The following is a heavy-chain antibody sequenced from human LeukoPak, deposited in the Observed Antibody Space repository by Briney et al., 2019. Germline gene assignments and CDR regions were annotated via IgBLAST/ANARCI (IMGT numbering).Heavy chain of an antibody. V-gene: IGHV3-48*04. CDR1: GFTFSSYS. CDR3: ARWYTSSALDY. CDR2: ISSSSSTI. D-gene: IGHD6-6*01. J-gene: IGHJ4*02. Sequence: PGGSLRLSCAASGFTFSSYSMNWVRQAPGKGLEWVSYISSSSSTIYYADSVKGRFTISRDNAKNSLYLQMNSLRAEDTAVYYCARWYTSSALDYWGQGTLVTVSS.